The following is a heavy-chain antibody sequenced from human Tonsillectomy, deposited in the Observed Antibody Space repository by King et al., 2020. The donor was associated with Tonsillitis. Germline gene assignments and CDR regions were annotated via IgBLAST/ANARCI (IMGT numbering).Heavy chain of an antibody. D-gene: IGHD1-1*01. CDR1: GFTFRSHS. J-gene: IGHJ4*02. CDR3: AREGPTGEFDY. Sequence: VQLVESGGGLVKPGGSLRLSCAASGFTFRSHSMNLVRQAPGKWLEWVSSVASSSVYIYYADSVRGRFTISRDNAKNSLYLQMTSLRAEDTAVYYCAREGPTGEFDYWGQGTLVTVSS. V-gene: IGHV3-21*01. CDR2: VASSSVYI.